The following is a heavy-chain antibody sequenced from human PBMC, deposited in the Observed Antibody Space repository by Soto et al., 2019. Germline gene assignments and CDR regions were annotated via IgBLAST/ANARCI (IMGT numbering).Heavy chain of an antibody. D-gene: IGHD5-18*01. CDR3: AKISVDTAMVTYGY. Sequence: GGSLRLSCAASGFTFSSYGMHWVRQAPGKGLEWVAVIPYDGSNKYYADSVKGRFTISRDNSKNTLYLQMNSLRAEDTAVYYCAKISVDTAMVTYGYWGQGTLVTVSS. J-gene: IGHJ4*02. CDR2: IPYDGSNK. V-gene: IGHV3-30*18. CDR1: GFTFSSYG.